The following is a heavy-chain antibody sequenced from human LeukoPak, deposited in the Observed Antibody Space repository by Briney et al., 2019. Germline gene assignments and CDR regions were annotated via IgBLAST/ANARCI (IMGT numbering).Heavy chain of an antibody. J-gene: IGHJ4*02. CDR3: AFMGYSKMCY. D-gene: IGHD4-11*01. CDR1: GFTFSSYA. Sequence: GGSLRLSCAASGFTFSSYAMHWVRQAPGKGLEWVAVISYDGSNKYYADSVKGRFTISRDNSKNTLYLQMNSLRAEDTAVYYCAFMGYSKMCYWSQGTLVTVSS. CDR2: ISYDGSNK. V-gene: IGHV3-30-3*01.